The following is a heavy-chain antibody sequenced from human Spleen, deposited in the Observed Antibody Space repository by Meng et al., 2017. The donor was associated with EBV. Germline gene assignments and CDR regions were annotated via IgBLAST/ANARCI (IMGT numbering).Heavy chain of an antibody. CDR3: AKDCFGDKDS. CDR1: GFTLSSYW. CDR2: INPDGSVI. J-gene: IGHJ4*02. Sequence: EVQGMESGGGLVQPGGSLRLSYAASGFTLSSYWVHWVRQAPGKGLVWVSRINPDGSVINYADSVKGRFTISRDNAKNTVYLQMNNLRADDTAVYYCAKDCFGDKDSWGQGTLVTVSS. D-gene: IGHD2-21*01. V-gene: IGHV3-74*01.